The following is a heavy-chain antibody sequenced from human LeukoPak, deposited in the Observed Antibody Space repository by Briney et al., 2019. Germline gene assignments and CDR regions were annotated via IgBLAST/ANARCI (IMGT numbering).Heavy chain of an antibody. CDR1: GGSFSGYY. J-gene: IGHJ6*04. Sequence: SETLSLTCAVYGGSFSGYYWSWIRQPAGKGLEWIGRIYTSGSTNYNPSLKSRVTISVDTSKNQFSLKLSSVTAADTAVYYCAARAGGYDILTGYFTMDVWGKGTTVTISS. V-gene: IGHV4-59*10. CDR3: AARAGGYDILTGYFTMDV. D-gene: IGHD3-9*01. CDR2: IYTSGST.